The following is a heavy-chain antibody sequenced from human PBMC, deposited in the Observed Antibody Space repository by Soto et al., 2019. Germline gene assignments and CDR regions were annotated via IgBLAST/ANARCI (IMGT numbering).Heavy chain of an antibody. CDR1: GFTVSSNY. CDR2: IYSGGST. D-gene: IGHD3-10*01. CDR3: ARDLWFGEGGY. J-gene: IGHJ4*02. Sequence: EVQLVESGGGLVQPGGSLRLSCAASGFTVSSNYMSWVRQAPGKGLEWVSVIYSGGSTYYADSVKGRFTISRHSSKNTLYLQMNSLRAEDTAVYYCARDLWFGEGGYWGQGTLVTVSS. V-gene: IGHV3-53*04.